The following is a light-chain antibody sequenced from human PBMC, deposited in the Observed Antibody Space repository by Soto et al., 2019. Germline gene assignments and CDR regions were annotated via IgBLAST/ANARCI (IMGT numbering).Light chain of an antibody. CDR3: QQTYSPRLA. Sequence: DIEMTQSPSSLSASVGDRVTITCRASQTISTYLNWFQQKPGKAPNLLIFAASILQSGVPSRFSGGGSGADFTLTINGLQPEDSATYYCQQTYSPRLAFGGGTKVEV. J-gene: IGKJ4*01. V-gene: IGKV1-39*01. CDR2: AAS. CDR1: QTISTY.